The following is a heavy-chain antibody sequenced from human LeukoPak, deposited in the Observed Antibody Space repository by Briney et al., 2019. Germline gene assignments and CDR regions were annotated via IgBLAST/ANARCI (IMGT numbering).Heavy chain of an antibody. Sequence: GGSLRLSCAASGFTFSSYEMNWVRQAPGKGLEWVSYIGSSGTTIYYADSVKGRFTISRDNAKNSLSLQMNSLRAEDTAVYYCARVRDYDGYYFDYRGQGTLVTVSS. CDR2: IGSSGTTI. D-gene: IGHD4-23*01. J-gene: IGHJ4*02. CDR3: ARVRDYDGYYFDY. V-gene: IGHV3-48*03. CDR1: GFTFSSYE.